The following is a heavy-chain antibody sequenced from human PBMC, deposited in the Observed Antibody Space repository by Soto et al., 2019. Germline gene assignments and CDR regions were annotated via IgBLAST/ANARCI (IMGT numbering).Heavy chain of an antibody. CDR1: GGSFSGYY. CDR2: INHSGST. D-gene: IGHD6-6*01. Sequence: SETLSLTCAVYGGSFSGYYWSWIRQPPGKGLEWIGEINHSGSTNYNPSLKSRVTISVDTSKNQFSLKLSSVTAADTAVYYCATGGYSSSSWFDPWGQGTLVTVSS. V-gene: IGHV4-34*01. J-gene: IGHJ5*02. CDR3: ATGGYSSSSWFDP.